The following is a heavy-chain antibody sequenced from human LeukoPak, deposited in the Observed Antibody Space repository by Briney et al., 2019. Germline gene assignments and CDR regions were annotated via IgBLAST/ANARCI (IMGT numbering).Heavy chain of an antibody. CDR3: ARGISYYDSSGYVYYFDY. D-gene: IGHD3-22*01. CDR1: GYTFTSYD. Sequence: ASVKVSCKASGYTFTSYDINWVRQATGQGLEWMRWMNPNSGNTGYAQKFQGRVTMTRNTSISTAYMELSSLRSEDTAVYYCARGISYYDSSGYVYYFDYWGQGTLVTVSS. J-gene: IGHJ4*02. V-gene: IGHV1-8*01. CDR2: MNPNSGNT.